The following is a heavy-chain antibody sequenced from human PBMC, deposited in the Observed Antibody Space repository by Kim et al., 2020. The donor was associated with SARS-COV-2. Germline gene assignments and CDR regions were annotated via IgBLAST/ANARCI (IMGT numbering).Heavy chain of an antibody. Sequence: GGSLRLSCAASGFTFSSYAMSWVRQAPGKGLEWVSAISGSGGSTYYADSVKGRFTISRDNSKNTLYLQMNSLRAEDTAVYYCATEGPYYDILTGYLYYFDYWGQGTLVTVSS. V-gene: IGHV3-23*01. CDR3: ATEGPYYDILTGYLYYFDY. CDR1: GFTFSSYA. D-gene: IGHD3-9*01. CDR2: ISGSGGST. J-gene: IGHJ4*02.